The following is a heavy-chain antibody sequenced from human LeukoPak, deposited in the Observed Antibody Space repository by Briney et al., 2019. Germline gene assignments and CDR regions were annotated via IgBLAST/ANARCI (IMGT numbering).Heavy chain of an antibody. J-gene: IGHJ2*01. Sequence: SETLSLTCTVSGGSVSNGNYYWSWIRQPPGKGLEWIGNMHYSGSTNYNPSLKSRVTISVDTSVNQFSLLLTSATAADTAVYYCARDSLLRGSGWDYWYFDLWGRGTLVTASS. V-gene: IGHV4-61*01. CDR2: MHYSGST. D-gene: IGHD6-25*01. CDR1: GGSVSNGNYY. CDR3: ARDSLLRGSGWDYWYFDL.